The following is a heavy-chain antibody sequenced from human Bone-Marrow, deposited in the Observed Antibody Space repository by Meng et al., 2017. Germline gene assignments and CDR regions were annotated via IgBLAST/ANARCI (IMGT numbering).Heavy chain of an antibody. J-gene: IGHJ4*02. D-gene: IGHD1-7*01. V-gene: IGHV1-18*01. CDR2: ISAYNSTT. CDR1: GDAFTTNV. CDR3: ARVGGKLELIDY. Sequence: KAACKASGDAFTTNVITYVRQCPGQGLGWVGWISAYNSTTNDAQKLKGRVTMTTDTSTSTSYREVRRLRSDDTAVYYCARVGGKLELIDYWGQGTLVTVSS.